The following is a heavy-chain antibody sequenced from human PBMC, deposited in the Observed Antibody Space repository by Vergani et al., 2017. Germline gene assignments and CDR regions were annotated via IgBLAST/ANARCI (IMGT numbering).Heavy chain of an antibody. CDR2: IKQDGSEK. J-gene: IGHJ4*02. CDR3: ARSGSSSWYGDDY. Sequence: EVQLVESGGGLVQPGGSLRVSCAASGLTFSSHWMNWVRQAPGKGLEWVANIKQDGSEKEYVDSVKGRFTISRDNAKNSLYLQMNSLRAEDTAVYYCARSGSSSWYGDDYWGQGTLVTVSS. CDR1: GLTFSSHW. D-gene: IGHD6-13*01. V-gene: IGHV3-7*03.